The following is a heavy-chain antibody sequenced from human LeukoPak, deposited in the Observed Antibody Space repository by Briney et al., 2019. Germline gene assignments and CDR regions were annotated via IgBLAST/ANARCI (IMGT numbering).Heavy chain of an antibody. J-gene: IGHJ3*02. CDR1: GGSISTYY. D-gene: IGHD3-22*01. CDR2: IYYSGST. Sequence: KPSETLSLTCTVPGGSISTYYWSWIRQPPGKGLEWIGYIYYSGSTNYNPSLKSRVSISVDTSKNQFSLKLNSVTAADTAVYYCARVWGVTDFYDSRGAFDIWGQGTMVTVSS. CDR3: ARVWGVTDFYDSRGAFDI. V-gene: IGHV4-59*01.